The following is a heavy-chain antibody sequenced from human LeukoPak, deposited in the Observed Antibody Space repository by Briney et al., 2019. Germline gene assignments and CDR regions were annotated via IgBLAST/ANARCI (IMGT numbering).Heavy chain of an antibody. CDR2: IKQDGSEK. Sequence: PGGSLRLSCAASGFTFSSYWMSWVRQAPGKGLEWVANIKQDGSEKYYVDSVKGRFTISRDNAKNSLYLQMNSLRAGDTAVYYCARDSNSPYGGITDWGQGTLVTVSS. V-gene: IGHV3-7*01. CDR3: ARDSNSPYGGITD. D-gene: IGHD4-23*01. J-gene: IGHJ4*02. CDR1: GFTFSSYW.